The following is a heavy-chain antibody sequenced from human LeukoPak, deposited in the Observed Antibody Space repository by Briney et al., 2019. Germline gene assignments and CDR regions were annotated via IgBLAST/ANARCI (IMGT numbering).Heavy chain of an antibody. J-gene: IGHJ4*02. CDR3: ARGAATHYDYVWGSYNFPDY. D-gene: IGHD3-16*01. CDR1: GYTFTGYD. CDR2: MNPNSGNT. Sequence: ASVKVSCKASGYTFTGYDINWVRQATGQGLEWMGWMNPNSGNTGYAQKFQGRVTITRNTSISTAYMELSSLRSEDTAVYYCARGAATHYDYVWGSYNFPDYWGQGTLVTVSS. V-gene: IGHV1-8*03.